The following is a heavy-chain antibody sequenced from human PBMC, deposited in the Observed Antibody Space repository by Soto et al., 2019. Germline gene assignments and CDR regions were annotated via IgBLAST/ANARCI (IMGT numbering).Heavy chain of an antibody. Sequence: SQTLSLTCAISGDSVSSNSAAWNWIRQSPSRGLEWLGRTFFRSKQYNDYAESLKSRITINPDTSKNHFSLHLDSVTPEDTAVYYCERAGWSAVAFDIWGQGTMVTVPS. CDR2: TFFRSKQYN. J-gene: IGHJ3*02. D-gene: IGHD2-15*01. CDR3: ERAGWSAVAFDI. V-gene: IGHV6-1*01. CDR1: GDSVSSNSAA.